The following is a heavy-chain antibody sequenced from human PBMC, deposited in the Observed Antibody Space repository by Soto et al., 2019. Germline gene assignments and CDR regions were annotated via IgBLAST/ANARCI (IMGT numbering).Heavy chain of an antibody. CDR3: ARGLGTDTAMVLNFDY. J-gene: IGHJ4*02. D-gene: IGHD5-18*01. CDR1: RGCPRACS. CDR2: INHSGST. Sequence: TRNLALTCAVYRGCPRACSGSGFRQPPGKGLEWIGEINHSGSTNYNPSLKSRVTISVDTSKNQFSLKLSSVTAADTAVYYCARGLGTDTAMVLNFDYWGQG. V-gene: IGHV4-34*01.